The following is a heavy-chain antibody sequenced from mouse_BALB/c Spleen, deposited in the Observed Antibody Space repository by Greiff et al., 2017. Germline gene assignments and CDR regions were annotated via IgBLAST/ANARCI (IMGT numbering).Heavy chain of an antibody. D-gene: IGHD1-1*01. V-gene: IGHV2-9*02. CDR2: IWAGGST. J-gene: IGHJ3*01. CDR1: GFSLTSYG. CDR3: ARDQGPYYYGSSPFAY. Sequence: VQLVESGPGLVAPSQSLSITCTVSGFSLTSYGVHWVRQPPGKGLEWLGVIWAGGSTNYNSALMSRLSISKDNSKSQVFLKMNSLQTDDTAMYYCARDQGPYYYGSSPFAYWGQGTLVTVSA.